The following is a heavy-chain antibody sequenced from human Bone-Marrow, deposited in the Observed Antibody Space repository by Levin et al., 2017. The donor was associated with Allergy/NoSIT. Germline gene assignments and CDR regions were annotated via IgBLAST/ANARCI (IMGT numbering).Heavy chain of an antibody. V-gene: IGHV4-31*03. J-gene: IGHJ3*01. CDR2: IYYNVRT. D-gene: IGHD3-22*01. CDR3: ARDSRDFYDDTSYYDAIDV. CDR1: GYSITNGAFY. Sequence: PSETLSLTCTVSGYSITNGAFYWSWFRHRPGKGLEWIGYIYYNVRTTYNPSLKSRILISADASKNQFSLRLTSVTAADSAVYFCARDSRDFYDDTSYYDAIDVWGQGTMVTVTS.